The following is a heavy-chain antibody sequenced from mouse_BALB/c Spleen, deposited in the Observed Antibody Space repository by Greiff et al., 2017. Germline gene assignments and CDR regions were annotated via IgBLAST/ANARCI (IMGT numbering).Heavy chain of an antibody. J-gene: IGHJ2*01. CDR1: GYSITSGYY. CDR2: ISYDGSN. Sequence: DVQLQESGPGLVKPSQSLSLTCSVTGYSITSGYYWNWIRQFPGNKLEWMGYISYDGSNNYNPSLKNRISITRDTSKNQFFLKLNSVTTEDTATYYCARDLLPYWGQGTTLTVSS. CDR3: ARDLLPY. V-gene: IGHV3-6*02.